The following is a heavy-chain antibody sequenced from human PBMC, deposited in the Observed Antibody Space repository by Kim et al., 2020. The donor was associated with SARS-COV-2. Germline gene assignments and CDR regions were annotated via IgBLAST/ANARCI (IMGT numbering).Heavy chain of an antibody. D-gene: IGHD6-13*01. Sequence: ASVKVSCKASGYTFTSYYMHWVRQAPGQGLEWMGIINPSGGSTSYAQKFQGRVTMTRDTSTSTVYMELSSLRSEDTAVYYCAREGYSSSWSPGLHAFDIWGQGTMVTVSS. J-gene: IGHJ3*02. CDR1: GYTFTSYY. CDR3: AREGYSSSWSPGLHAFDI. V-gene: IGHV1-46*01. CDR2: INPSGGST.